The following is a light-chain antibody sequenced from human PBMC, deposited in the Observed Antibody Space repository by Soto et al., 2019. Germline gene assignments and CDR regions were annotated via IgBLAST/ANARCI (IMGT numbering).Light chain of an antibody. CDR3: CSYVGSSSGV. CDR1: SSNVGRYNL. CDR2: EVS. Sequence: QSVLTQPASVSGSPGQSITISCTGTSSNVGRYNLVSWYQQHPGKAPKLMIYEVSKWPSGVSNRFSGSKSGNTASLTISGLQAEDEADYYCCSYVGSSSGVFGGGTKLTVL. J-gene: IGLJ3*02. V-gene: IGLV2-23*02.